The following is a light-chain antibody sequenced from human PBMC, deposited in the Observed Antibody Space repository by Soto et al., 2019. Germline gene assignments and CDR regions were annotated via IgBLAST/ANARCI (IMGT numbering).Light chain of an antibody. Sequence: DIQMTQSPSSVSASVGDRVTITCRASQDISSWVAWYQQKPGKAPKLLMYAASTLQSGVPSRFSGSGSGTDFTLTLSSLQPEDSATYYCQQANSFPRTFGRGTKLEIK. CDR1: QDISSW. CDR3: QQANSFPRT. V-gene: IGKV1-12*01. J-gene: IGKJ2*01. CDR2: AAS.